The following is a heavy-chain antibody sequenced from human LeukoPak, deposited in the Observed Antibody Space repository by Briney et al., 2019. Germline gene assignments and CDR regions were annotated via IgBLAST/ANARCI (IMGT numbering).Heavy chain of an antibody. CDR3: SLAGSSRGGY. CDR2: ISSSSSYI. Sequence: GGSLRLSCAASGFTFSSYSMNWVRQAPGKGLEWVSSISSSSSYIYYADSVKGRFTISRDNAKNSLYLQMNSLRAEDTAVYYCSLAGSSRGGYWGQGNPGHRLL. J-gene: IGHJ4*02. CDR1: GFTFSSYS. D-gene: IGHD6-13*01. V-gene: IGHV3-21*01.